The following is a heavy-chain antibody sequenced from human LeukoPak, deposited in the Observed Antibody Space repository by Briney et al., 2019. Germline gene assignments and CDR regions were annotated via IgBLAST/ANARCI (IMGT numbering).Heavy chain of an antibody. V-gene: IGHV3-21*01. CDR3: ARATVTYWYFDL. CDR2: ITGSGSSI. D-gene: IGHD4-17*01. CDR1: EFTFSAYG. J-gene: IGHJ2*01. Sequence: GGSFRLSCVASEFTFSAYGMSWVHQAPGTGLEWVSSITGSGSSIHYKESVRGRFTISRDNSRNSIYLQMNSLRAEDTAVYYCARATVTYWYFDLWGRGTLVTVSS.